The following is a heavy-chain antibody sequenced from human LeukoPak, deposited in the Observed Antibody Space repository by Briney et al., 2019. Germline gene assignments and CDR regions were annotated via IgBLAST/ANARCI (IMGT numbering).Heavy chain of an antibody. CDR3: ARGLGDYYDTSDYYYAVPAH. J-gene: IGHJ4*02. CDR2: MNPNSGDT. D-gene: IGHD3-22*01. Sequence: ASVKVSCKASGYTFTTYDITWVRQATGQGLEWMGWMNPNSGDTAYAQKFQGRVAMTRDTSITTAYMELSSLRSEDTAVYYCARGLGDYYDTSDYYYAVPAHWGQGALVTVSS. CDR1: GYTFTTYD. V-gene: IGHV1-8*01.